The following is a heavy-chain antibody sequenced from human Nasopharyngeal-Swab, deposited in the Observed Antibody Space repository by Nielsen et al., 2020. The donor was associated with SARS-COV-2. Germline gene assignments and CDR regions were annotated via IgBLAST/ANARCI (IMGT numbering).Heavy chain of an antibody. CDR2: IKSKTDGGTT. V-gene: IGHV3-15*01. Sequence: WIRQPPGKGLEWVGHIKSKTDGGTTDYAAPVKGRFTISRDDSKNTLYLQMNSLKTEDTAVYYCTTDLAYCGGDCYSPYYYGMDVWGQGTTVTVSS. CDR3: TTDLAYCGGDCYSPYYYGMDV. D-gene: IGHD2-21*02. J-gene: IGHJ6*02.